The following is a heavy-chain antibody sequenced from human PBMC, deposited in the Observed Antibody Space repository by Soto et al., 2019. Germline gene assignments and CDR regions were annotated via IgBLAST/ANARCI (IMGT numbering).Heavy chain of an antibody. CDR2: INPNNGAT. CDR3: ASHDPGARFDP. Sequence: QVQLVQSGAEVKKPGASVKVSCKAPRYIFTAYFMHWVRQAPGQGLEWMGWINPNNGATHYGLSFKGRVPMTRDPSISTADVELSSLRSDDTAVYYCASHDPGARFDPWGQGTLVIVSS. V-gene: IGHV1-2*02. CDR1: RYIFTAYF. D-gene: IGHD1-1*01. J-gene: IGHJ5*02.